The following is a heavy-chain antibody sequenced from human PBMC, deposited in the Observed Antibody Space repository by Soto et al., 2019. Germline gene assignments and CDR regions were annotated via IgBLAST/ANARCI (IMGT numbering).Heavy chain of an antibody. CDR1: GFTFSSYA. CDR3: AKASSSGSYYNYYYYGMDV. CDR2: ISGSGGST. D-gene: IGHD3-10*01. J-gene: IGHJ6*02. Sequence: GGSLRLSCAASGFTFSSYAMSWVRQAPGKGLEWVSAISGSGGSTYYADSVKGRFTISRDNSKNTLYLQMNSLRAEDTAVYYCAKASSSGSYYNYYYYGMDVWGQGTTVTVSS. V-gene: IGHV3-23*01.